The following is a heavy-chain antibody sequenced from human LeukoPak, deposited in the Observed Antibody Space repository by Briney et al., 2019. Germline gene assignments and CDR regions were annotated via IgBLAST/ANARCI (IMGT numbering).Heavy chain of an antibody. CDR3: AREGRLRTSAFDI. D-gene: IGHD5-12*01. CDR1: GYTFTSYD. J-gene: IGHJ3*02. CDR2: MNPNSGNT. V-gene: IGHV1-8*03. Sequence: ASMRVSCKASGYTFTSYDINWVRQATGQGLEWMGWMNPNSGNTGYAQKFQGRVTITRNTSISTAYMELSSLRSEDTAVYYCAREGRLRTSAFDIWGQGTMVTVSS.